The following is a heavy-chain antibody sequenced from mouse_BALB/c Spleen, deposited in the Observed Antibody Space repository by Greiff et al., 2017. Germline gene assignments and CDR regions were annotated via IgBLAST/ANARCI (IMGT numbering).Heavy chain of an antibody. D-gene: IGHD3-1*01. CDR1: GFTFSSYG. CDR3: ARATARAY. Sequence: EVMLVESGGGLVQPGGSLKLSCAASGFTFSSYGMCWVRQTPDKRLELVATINSNGGSTYYPDSVKGRFTIARDNSKNTLYLQMSSLKSEDTAMYYGARATARAYWGQGTLVTVSA. CDR2: INSNGGST. J-gene: IGHJ3*01. V-gene: IGHV5-6-3*01.